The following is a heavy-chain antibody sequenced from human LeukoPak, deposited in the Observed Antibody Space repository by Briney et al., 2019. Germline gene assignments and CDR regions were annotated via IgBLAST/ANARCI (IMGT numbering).Heavy chain of an antibody. CDR1: GGSISSYY. Sequence: SETLSLTCTVSGGSISSYYWSWIRQPPGKGLEWIGYIYYSGSTNYNPSLKSRVTISVDTSKNQFSLKLSSVTAADTAVYYCARGELERLGYAFDIWGQGTMVTVSS. CDR2: IYYSGST. J-gene: IGHJ3*02. D-gene: IGHD3-10*01. CDR3: ARGELERLGYAFDI. V-gene: IGHV4-59*01.